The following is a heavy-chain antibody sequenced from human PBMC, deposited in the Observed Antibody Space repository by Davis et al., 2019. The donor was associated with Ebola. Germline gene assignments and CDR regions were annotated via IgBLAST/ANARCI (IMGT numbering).Heavy chain of an antibody. V-gene: IGHV3-23*01. Sequence: PGGSLRLSCAASGFTFSTYAMTWVRQAPGKGLEWVSAISGGAGGTHYADSVKGRFTISRDNSKDTLYLQMNSLRAEDTATYYCARYCHYPDCSYFDCWGQGTMVAVSS. CDR2: ISGGAGGT. CDR3: ARYCHYPDCSYFDC. CDR1: GFTFSTYA. D-gene: IGHD2-15*01. J-gene: IGHJ4*02.